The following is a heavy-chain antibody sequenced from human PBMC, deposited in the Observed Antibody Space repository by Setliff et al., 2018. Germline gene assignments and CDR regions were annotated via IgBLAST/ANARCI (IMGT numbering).Heavy chain of an antibody. J-gene: IGHJ6*03. CDR2: LYYSGNT. CDR1: GGSISSYS. Sequence: SETLSLTCNVSGGSISSYSWSWIRQAPGKGLEWIGYLYYSGNTNYNPSLKSRVTISGDTSQNYFSLKLTSVTEADTAVYYCARGPPGYYYYMNVLGQGTTVTVSS. V-gene: IGHV4-59*01. CDR3: ARGPPGYYYYMNV.